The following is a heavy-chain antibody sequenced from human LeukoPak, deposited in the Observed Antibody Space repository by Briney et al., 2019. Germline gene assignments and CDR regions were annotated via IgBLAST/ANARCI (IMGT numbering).Heavy chain of an antibody. CDR2: ISWNSGSI. CDR3: ARADYGYGD. V-gene: IGHV3-9*01. CDR1: GFTFDDYA. Sequence: GGSLRLSCAASGFTFDDYAMHWVRQAPGKGLEWVSGISWNSGSIGYADSVKGRFTISRDNPKNTLYLQMNSLRVEDTAVYYCARADYGYGDWGQGTLVTVSS. J-gene: IGHJ4*02. D-gene: IGHD5-18*01.